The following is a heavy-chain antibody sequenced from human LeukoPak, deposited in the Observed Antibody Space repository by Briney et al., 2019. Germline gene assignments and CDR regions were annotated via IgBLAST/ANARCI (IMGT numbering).Heavy chain of an antibody. CDR2: ISGSGGST. J-gene: IGHJ4*02. Sequence: GGTLRLSCAASGFTFSSYGMSWVRQAPGKGLEWVSAISGSGGSTYYADSVKGRFTISRDNSKNTLYLQMNSLRAEDTAVYYCAKEYVYDSSGYYYDYWGQGTLVTVSS. D-gene: IGHD3-22*01. CDR1: GFTFSSYG. CDR3: AKEYVYDSSGYYYDY. V-gene: IGHV3-23*01.